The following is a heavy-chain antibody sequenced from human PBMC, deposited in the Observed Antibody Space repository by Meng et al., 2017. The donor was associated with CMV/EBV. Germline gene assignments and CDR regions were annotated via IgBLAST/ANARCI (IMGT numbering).Heavy chain of an antibody. D-gene: IGHD3-22*01. V-gene: IGHV4-39*07. Sequence: SETLSLTCSVSGGSISRNGYYWAWIRQPPGKGLEWIGSIYYEGSTYYSPSLKSRATISVDTSKNQFSLKLSSVTAADTAVYYCARDGPVTMIVVGNWFDPWGQGTLVTVSS. CDR1: GGSISRNGYY. CDR3: ARDGPVTMIVVGNWFDP. CDR2: IYYEGST. J-gene: IGHJ5*02.